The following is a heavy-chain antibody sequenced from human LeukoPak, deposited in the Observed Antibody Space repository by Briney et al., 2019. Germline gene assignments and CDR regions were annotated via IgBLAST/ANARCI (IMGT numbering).Heavy chain of an antibody. CDR2: ISTSGGNT. Sequence: GGSLRLSCAASGFTFSSYAMSWVRQAPGKGLEWVSAISTSGGNTYYADSVKGRFSISRDNSKNTLYLQINSLRAEDTAVYYCAKHSSSWSYFDYWGQGTLVTVPS. D-gene: IGHD6-13*01. J-gene: IGHJ4*02. CDR3: AKHSSSWSYFDY. V-gene: IGHV3-23*01. CDR1: GFTFSSYA.